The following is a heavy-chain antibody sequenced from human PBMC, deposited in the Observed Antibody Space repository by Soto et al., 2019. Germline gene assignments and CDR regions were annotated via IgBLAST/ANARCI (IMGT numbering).Heavy chain of an antibody. CDR1: GFTFSSYA. J-gene: IGHJ4*02. D-gene: IGHD6-13*01. CDR3: ARDPASSSWYQFDY. CDR2: ISYDGSNK. V-gene: IGHV3-30-3*01. Sequence: GGSLRLSCAASGFTFSSYAMHWVRQAPGKGLEWVAVISYDGSNKYYADSVKGRFTISRDNSKNTLYLQMNSLRAEDTAVYYCARDPASSSWYQFDYWGQGTLVTVSS.